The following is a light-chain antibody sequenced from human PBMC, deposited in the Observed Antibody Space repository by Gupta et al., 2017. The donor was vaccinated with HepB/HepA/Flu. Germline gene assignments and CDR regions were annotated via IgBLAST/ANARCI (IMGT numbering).Light chain of an antibody. CDR1: QSHLHSNGYNY. V-gene: IGKV2-28*01. CDR3: RQSLQTPRT. Sequence: DIVMTQSPLSLPVTPGEPASISCRSSQSHLHSNGYNYLDWYLQKPGQSPQLLIYLGSNRASGVPDRFSGSGSGTDFTLKISRVEAEDVGVYYCRQSLQTPRTFGQGTRVEMK. J-gene: IGKJ1*01. CDR2: LGS.